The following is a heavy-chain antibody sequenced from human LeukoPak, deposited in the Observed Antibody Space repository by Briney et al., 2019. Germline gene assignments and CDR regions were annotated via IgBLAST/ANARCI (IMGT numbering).Heavy chain of an antibody. D-gene: IGHD3-22*01. CDR1: GFTFSSYW. Sequence: GGSLRLSCAASGFTFSSYWMTWVRQAPGKGLEWVANINQDGSERHYVDSVKGRFTISRDNAKNSLYLEMNSLRAEDTAVYYCARWDSSGYHKYYFDYWGQGTLVTVSS. CDR2: INQDGSER. V-gene: IGHV3-7*05. J-gene: IGHJ4*02. CDR3: ARWDSSGYHKYYFDY.